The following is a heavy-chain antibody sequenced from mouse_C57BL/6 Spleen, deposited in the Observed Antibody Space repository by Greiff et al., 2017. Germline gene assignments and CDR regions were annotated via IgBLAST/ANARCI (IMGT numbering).Heavy chain of an antibody. CDR2: IDPSDSAT. CDR1: GYTFTSYW. J-gene: IGHJ2*01. Sequence: QVQLQQPGAELVRPGSSVKLSCKASGYTFTSYWMHWVKQRPIQGLEWIGNIDPSDSATHYNQKFKDKATLTVDKSSSTAYLQLSSLTSEDSAVYYCASYYDLDYWGQGTPLTVSS. CDR3: ASYYDLDY. V-gene: IGHV1-52*01. D-gene: IGHD2-4*01.